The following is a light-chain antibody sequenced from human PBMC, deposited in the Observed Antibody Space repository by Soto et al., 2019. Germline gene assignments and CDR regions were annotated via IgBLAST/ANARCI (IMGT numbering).Light chain of an antibody. CDR3: QHYYSYPYT. V-gene: IGKV1-8*01. Sequence: AIRMTQSPSSLSASIGDRVTITCRASHVVSNYLAWYQQKQGKAPKALIYAASFLQSGVPSRFSGSGAGTDFSLTISFLQSEDFATYYCQHYYSYPYTFGQGTTLQMK. CDR2: AAS. J-gene: IGKJ2*01. CDR1: HVVSNY.